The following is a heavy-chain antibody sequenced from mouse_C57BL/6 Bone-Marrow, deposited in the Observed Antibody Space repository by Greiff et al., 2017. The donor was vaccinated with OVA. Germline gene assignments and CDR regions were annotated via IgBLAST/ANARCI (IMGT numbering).Heavy chain of an antibody. J-gene: IGHJ2*01. V-gene: IGHV1-26*01. CDR1: GYTFTDYY. CDR2: INPNNGGT. Sequence: EVQLQQSGPELVKPGASVKISCKASGYTFTDYYMNWVKQSHGKSLEWIGDINPNNGGTSYNQKFKGKATLTVDKSSSTAYMELRSLTSEDSAVYYCAHYYGSSYFDYWGQGTTLTVSS. CDR3: AHYYGSSYFDY. D-gene: IGHD1-1*01.